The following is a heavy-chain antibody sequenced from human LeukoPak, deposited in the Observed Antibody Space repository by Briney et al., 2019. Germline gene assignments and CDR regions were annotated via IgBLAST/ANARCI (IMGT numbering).Heavy chain of an antibody. V-gene: IGHV4-34*01. D-gene: IGHD3-22*01. Sequence: TSETLSLTCAVYGGSFSGYYWSWIRQPPGKGLEWIGEINHSGSTNYNPSLKSRVTISVDTSKKQFSLKLSSVTAADTAVYYCVTYYFDSSGLKKNYWGQGTLVTVSS. J-gene: IGHJ4*02. CDR3: VTYYFDSSGLKKNY. CDR2: INHSGST. CDR1: GGSFSGYY.